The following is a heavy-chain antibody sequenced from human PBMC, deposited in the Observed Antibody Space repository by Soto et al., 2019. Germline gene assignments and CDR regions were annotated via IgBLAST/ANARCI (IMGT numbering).Heavy chain of an antibody. CDR3: ARGAKGIAFSERWFDP. CDR2: IYHSGST. CDR1: GGSISSSNG. J-gene: IGHJ5*02. Sequence: SETLSLTCAVSGGSISSSNGWSWVRQPPGKGLEWIGEIYHSGSTNYNPSLKSRVTISVDKSKNQFSLKLSSVTAADTAVYYCARGAKGIAFSERWFDPWGQGTLVTVSS. D-gene: IGHD6-13*01. V-gene: IGHV4-4*02.